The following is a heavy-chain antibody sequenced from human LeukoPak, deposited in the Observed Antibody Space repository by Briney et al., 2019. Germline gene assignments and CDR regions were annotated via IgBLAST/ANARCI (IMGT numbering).Heavy chain of an antibody. V-gene: IGHV3-11*04. D-gene: IGHD1-1*01. J-gene: IGHJ4*02. CDR1: GFTFSDYY. CDR3: AREKASTTGTTDYDY. CDR2: ISSSGSTI. Sequence: GGSLRLSCAASGFTFSDYYMSWIRQAPGKGLEWVSYISSSGSTILYADSVKGRFTISRDNAKNSLFLQMNSLRAGDTAVYYCAREKASTTGTTDYDYWGQGTLVTVSS.